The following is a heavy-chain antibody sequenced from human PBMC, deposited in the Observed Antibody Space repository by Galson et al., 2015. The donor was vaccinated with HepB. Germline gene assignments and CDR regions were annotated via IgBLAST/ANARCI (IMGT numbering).Heavy chain of an antibody. CDR2: INPSGGST. J-gene: IGHJ3*02. D-gene: IGHD6-25*01. V-gene: IGHV1-46*01. CDR1: GYTFTKYY. CDR3: ARGLVAAAIPDAFDI. Sequence: SVKVSCKASGYTFTKYYIHWVRQAPGQGLEWMGTINPSGGSTSYAQKFQGRLTMTRATSTSTVYMELSSLRSEDTAVYYCARGLVAAAIPDAFDIWGQGTMVTVSS.